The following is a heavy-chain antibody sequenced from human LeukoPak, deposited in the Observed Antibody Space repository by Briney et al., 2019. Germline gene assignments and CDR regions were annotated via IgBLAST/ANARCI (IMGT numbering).Heavy chain of an antibody. V-gene: IGHV1-46*01. D-gene: IGHD2-2*01. CDR3: ARGFQVPAALPSHFDY. CDR1: GYTFTSYY. J-gene: IGHJ4*02. Sequence: ASVKVSFKASGYTFTSYYMHWVRQAPGQGLEWMGIINPSGGSTSYAQNFQGRVTMTRDTSTSTVYMELRSLRSEDTAVYYCARGFQVPAALPSHFDYWGQGTLVTVSS. CDR2: INPSGGST.